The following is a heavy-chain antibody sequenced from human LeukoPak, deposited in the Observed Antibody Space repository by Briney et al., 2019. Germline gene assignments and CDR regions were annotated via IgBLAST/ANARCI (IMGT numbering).Heavy chain of an antibody. CDR1: GGTFSSYA. Sequence: SVKVSCKASGGTFSSYAISWVRQALGQGLEWMGGIIPIFGTANYARKFQGRVTITADESTSTAYMELSSLRSEDTAVYYCATDYYDSSGYYLQYFDYWGQGTLVTVSS. D-gene: IGHD3-22*01. CDR3: ATDYYDSSGYYLQYFDY. CDR2: IIPIFGTA. V-gene: IGHV1-69*13. J-gene: IGHJ4*02.